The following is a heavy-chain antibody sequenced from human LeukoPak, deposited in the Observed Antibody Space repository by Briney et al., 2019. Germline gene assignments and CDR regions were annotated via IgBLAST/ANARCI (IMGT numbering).Heavy chain of an antibody. Sequence: GRSLRLSCAASGFTFSSYGMHWVRQAPGKGLEWVAVISYDGSNKYYADSVKGRFTISRDNSKNTLYLQMNSLRAEDTAVYYCAKTSYGSGSSGPDYWGQGTLVTVSS. CDR1: GFTFSSYG. J-gene: IGHJ4*02. V-gene: IGHV3-30*18. D-gene: IGHD3-10*01. CDR2: ISYDGSNK. CDR3: AKTSYGSGSSGPDY.